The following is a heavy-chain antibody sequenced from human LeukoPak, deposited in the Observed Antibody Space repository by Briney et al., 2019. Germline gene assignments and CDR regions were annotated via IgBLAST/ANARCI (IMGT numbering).Heavy chain of an antibody. CDR2: INAGNGNT. CDR1: GYTFTSYA. Sequence: ASVKVSCKASGYTFTSYAMHWVRQAPGQRLEWMGWINAGNGNTKYSQKFQGRVTITRDTSTNTAYMELSSLRSEDTAVYYCARGLEMEVAAYWGQGTLVTVSS. D-gene: IGHD5-24*01. CDR3: ARGLEMEVAAY. J-gene: IGHJ4*02. V-gene: IGHV1-3*01.